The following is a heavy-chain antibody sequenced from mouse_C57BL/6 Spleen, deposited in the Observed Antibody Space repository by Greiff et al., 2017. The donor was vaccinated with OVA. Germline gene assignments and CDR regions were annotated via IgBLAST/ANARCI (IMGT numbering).Heavy chain of an antibody. J-gene: IGHJ1*03. D-gene: IGHD2-5*01. CDR2: IDPNSGGT. CDR3: ARGAYYSNLDWYFDV. CDR1: GYTFTSYW. V-gene: IGHV1-72*01. Sequence: VQLQQSGAELVKPGASVKLSCKASGYTFTSYWMHWVKQRPGRGLEWIGRIDPNSGGTKYNEKFKSKATLTVDKPSSTAYMQLSSLTSEDSAVYYCARGAYYSNLDWYFDVWGTGTTVTVSS.